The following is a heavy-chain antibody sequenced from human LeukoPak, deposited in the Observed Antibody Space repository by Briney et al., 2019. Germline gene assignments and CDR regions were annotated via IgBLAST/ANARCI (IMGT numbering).Heavy chain of an antibody. CDR1: GYTFTSYD. CDR3: ATGSSIAARWIDY. V-gene: IGHV1-8*01. CDR2: MNPNSGNT. D-gene: IGHD6-6*01. J-gene: IGHJ4*02. Sequence: ASVKVSCKASGYTFTSYDINWVRQATGQGLEWMGWMNPNSGNTGYAQKFQGRVTITADKSTSTAYMELSSLRSEDTAVYYCATGSSIAARWIDYWGQGTLVTVSS.